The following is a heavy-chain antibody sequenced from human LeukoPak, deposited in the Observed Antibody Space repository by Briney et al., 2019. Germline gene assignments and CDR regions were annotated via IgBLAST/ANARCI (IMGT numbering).Heavy chain of an antibody. CDR1: GGSFSGYY. V-gene: IGHV4-34*01. J-gene: IGHJ5*02. Sequence: PSETLSLTCAVYGGSFSGYYWSWFRQPPGKGLEWIGEINHSGSTNYNPSLKSRVTISVDTSKNQFSLKLSSVTAADTAVYYCARPAVPGTTPSWFDPWGQGTLVTVSS. CDR2: INHSGST. D-gene: IGHD1-7*01. CDR3: ARPAVPGTTPSWFDP.